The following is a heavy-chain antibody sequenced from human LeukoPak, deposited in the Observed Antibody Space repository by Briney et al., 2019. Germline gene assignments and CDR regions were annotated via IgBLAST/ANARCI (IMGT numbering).Heavy chain of an antibody. J-gene: IGHJ5*02. CDR2: ISAYNGNT. CDR1: GYTFTSYG. V-gene: IGHV1-18*01. D-gene: IGHD1-1*01. Sequence: GASVTVSCKASGYTFTSYGISWVRHAPGQGLEWMGWISAYNGNTNYAQKLQGRVTMTTNTSTSTAYMELGSLRCDDAAVYYCARGRGTPRENWFGPWGQGTLVTVSS. CDR3: ARGRGTPRENWFGP.